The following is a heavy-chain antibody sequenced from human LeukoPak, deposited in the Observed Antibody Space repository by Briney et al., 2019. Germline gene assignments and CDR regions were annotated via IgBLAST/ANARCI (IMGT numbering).Heavy chain of an antibody. J-gene: IGHJ4*02. CDR2: IWFDGSNE. D-gene: IGHD1-14*01. V-gene: IGHV3-33*06. Sequence: GGSLILSCATSGFTFSSYGMHWVRQAPGKGLEWVALIWFDGSNEDYADSVKGRFTISRDNSKNTLYLQVSSLRAEDTAVYYCAKDLGNVINTNNLDYWGQGTLVTVSS. CDR1: GFTFSSYG. CDR3: AKDLGNVINTNNLDY.